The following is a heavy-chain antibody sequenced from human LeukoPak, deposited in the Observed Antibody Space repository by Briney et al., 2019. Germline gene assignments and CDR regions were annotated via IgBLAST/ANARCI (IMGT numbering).Heavy chain of an antibody. CDR1: GATFSSYA. J-gene: IGHJ4*02. CDR3: AREAAFLGLTGYSFDY. CDR2: IITIFGTA. D-gene: IGHD3-9*01. Sequence: SVKLSCKASGATFSSYAVSWVRQAPGQGLEWMGRIITIFGTANYAQKLQSRVTITTDESTSTAYMELSSLRSEDTAVYYCAREAAFLGLTGYSFDYWGQGTLVTVSS. V-gene: IGHV1-69*05.